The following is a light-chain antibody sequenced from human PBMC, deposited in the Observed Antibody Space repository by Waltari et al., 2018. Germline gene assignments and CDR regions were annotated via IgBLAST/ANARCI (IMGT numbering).Light chain of an antibody. Sequence: EIVMTQSPGTPSLSPGERATLSCRARPGVRSSDLSWYQQKPGQAPRLLKYAASTRAAVTPDRFTGSGSGTDFTLTISRLEPEDFAVYYCQQYGSPQTFGQGTKVEIK. CDR3: QQYGSPQT. CDR1: PGVRSSD. J-gene: IGKJ1*01. CDR2: AAS. V-gene: IGKV3-20*01.